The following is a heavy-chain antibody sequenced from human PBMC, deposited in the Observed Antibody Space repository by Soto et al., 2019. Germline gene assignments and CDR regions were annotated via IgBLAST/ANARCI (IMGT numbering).Heavy chain of an antibody. CDR1: GFTFSSDA. CDR2: ISGSGGST. CDR3: AKDNSPVYGDYLPPLYGMDV. D-gene: IGHD4-17*01. V-gene: IGHV3-23*01. J-gene: IGHJ6*02. Sequence: EVQLLESGGGLVQPGGSLRLSCAASGFTFSSDAMSWVRQAPGKGLGWVSAISGSGGSTYYADSVKGRFTISRDNPKNTLYLQMNSLRAEDTAVYYCAKDNSPVYGDYLPPLYGMDVWVQGTTVTVSS.